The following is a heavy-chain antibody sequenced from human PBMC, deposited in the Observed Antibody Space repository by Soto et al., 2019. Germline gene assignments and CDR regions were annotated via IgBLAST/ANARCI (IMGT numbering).Heavy chain of an antibody. D-gene: IGHD1-26*01. CDR3: ARGLGLYYFDY. Sequence: ASVKVSCKASGYTFTSYAMHWVRQAPGQRLEWMGWINAGNGNTKYSQKFQGRVTITADESTSTAYMELSSLRSEDTAVYYCARGLGLYYFDYWGQGTLVTVSS. CDR1: GYTFTSYA. V-gene: IGHV1-3*01. J-gene: IGHJ4*02. CDR2: INAGNGNT.